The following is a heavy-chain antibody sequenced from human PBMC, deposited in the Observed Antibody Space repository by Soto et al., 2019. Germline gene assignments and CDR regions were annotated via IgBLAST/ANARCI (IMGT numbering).Heavy chain of an antibody. V-gene: IGHV3-23*01. J-gene: IGHJ6*02. CDR1: GFTFSSYA. CDR2: ISGSGGST. CDR3: AKTVRHHYYYYGMDV. Sequence: PGGSLRLSCAASGFTFSSYAMSWVRQAPGKGLEWVSAISGSGGSTYYADSVKGRFTISRDNSKNTLYLQMNSLRAEDTAVYYCAKTVRHHYYYYGMDVWGQGTTVTVSS. D-gene: IGHD3-10*01.